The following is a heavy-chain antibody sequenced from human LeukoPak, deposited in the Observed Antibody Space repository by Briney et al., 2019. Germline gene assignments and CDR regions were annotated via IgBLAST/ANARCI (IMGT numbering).Heavy chain of an antibody. CDR1: GYTFTGYY. CDR3: ARMSGYSSGWYSDYFDH. D-gene: IGHD6-19*01. V-gene: IGHV1-2*02. Sequence: ASVTVSCKASGYTFTGYYMHWVRQAPGQGLEWMGWINPNSGGTNYAQKFQGRVTMTRDTSISTAYMELSRLRSDDTAVYYCARMSGYSSGWYSDYFDHWGQGTLVTVSS. J-gene: IGHJ4*02. CDR2: INPNSGGT.